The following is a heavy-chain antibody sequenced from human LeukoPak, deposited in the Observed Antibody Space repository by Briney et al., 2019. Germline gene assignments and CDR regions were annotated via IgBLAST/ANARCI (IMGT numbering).Heavy chain of an antibody. D-gene: IGHD3-10*01. CDR3: AREIGGSGSFDY. CDR2: IYHCGST. CDR1: GGSISSGGYS. V-gene: IGHV4-30-2*01. J-gene: IGHJ4*02. Sequence: SETLSLTCAVSGGSISSGGYSWSWVPQPPGKGLEWIGYIYHCGSTYYNPSLKSRVTISVDRSKNQFSLKLSSVTAADTAVYYCAREIGGSGSFDYWGQGTLVTVSS.